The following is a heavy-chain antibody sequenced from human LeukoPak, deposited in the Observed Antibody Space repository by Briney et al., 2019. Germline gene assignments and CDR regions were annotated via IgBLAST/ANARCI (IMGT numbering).Heavy chain of an antibody. CDR2: INPSGGST. V-gene: IGHV1-46*01. CDR3: ARAGPRSITIFGVVFDAFDI. D-gene: IGHD3-3*01. J-gene: IGHJ3*02. Sequence: GASVKVSCKASGYTFTSYYMHWVRQAPGQGLEWMGIINPSGGSTSYAQKFQGRVTMTRDTSTSTVYMELSSLRSEDTAVYYCARAGPRSITIFGVVFDAFDIWGQGTMVTVSS. CDR1: GYTFTSYY.